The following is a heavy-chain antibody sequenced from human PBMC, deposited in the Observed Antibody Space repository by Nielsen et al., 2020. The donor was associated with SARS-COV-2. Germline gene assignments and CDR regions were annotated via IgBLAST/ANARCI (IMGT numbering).Heavy chain of an antibody. D-gene: IGHD5-24*01. CDR3: AKDRRDGYNYDAFDI. CDR2: ISWNSGGI. CDR1: GFTFDDYA. J-gene: IGHJ3*02. V-gene: IGHV3-9*01. Sequence: GGSLRLSCAASGFTFDDYAMHWVRQAPGKGLEWVSGISWNSGGIGYADSVKGRFTISRDNAKNSLYLQMNSLRAEDTALYYCAKDRRDGYNYDAFDIWGQGTMVTVSS.